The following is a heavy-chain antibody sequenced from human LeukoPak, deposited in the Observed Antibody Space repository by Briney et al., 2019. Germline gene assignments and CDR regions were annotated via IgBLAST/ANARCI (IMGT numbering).Heavy chain of an antibody. CDR3: ARDLVYYDQDWFDP. D-gene: IGHD3-22*01. J-gene: IGHJ5*02. Sequence: GASVKVSCKASGYTFTSYAMNWVRQAPGQGVEWMGWINTNTGNPTYAQGFTGRFVFSLDTSVSTAYLQISSLKAEDTAVYYCARDLVYYDQDWFDPWGQGTLVTVSS. CDR2: INTNTGNP. CDR1: GYTFTSYA. V-gene: IGHV7-4-1*02.